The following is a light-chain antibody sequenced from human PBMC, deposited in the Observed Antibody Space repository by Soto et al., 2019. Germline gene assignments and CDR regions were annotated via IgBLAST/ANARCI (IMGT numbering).Light chain of an antibody. Sequence: EIVLTQSPGTLSLSPGERATLSCRASQSVRSNFLAWYQQKPGQAPRLLIYGASNRATGIPDRFSGSGSGTDFTLTITRLEAEDFAMSYCQRYDSLWTFGQGTKVEI. CDR3: QRYDSLWT. V-gene: IGKV3-20*01. CDR2: GAS. CDR1: QSVRSNF. J-gene: IGKJ1*01.